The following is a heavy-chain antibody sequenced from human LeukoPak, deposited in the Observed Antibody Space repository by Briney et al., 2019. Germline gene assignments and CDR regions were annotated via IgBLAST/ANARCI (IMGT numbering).Heavy chain of an antibody. CDR1: GFTLSTYE. CDR2: ISSSGGTI. D-gene: IGHD2-2*01. CDR3: ARGRGTYCSSTSCYRHFDD. V-gene: IGHV3-48*03. Sequence: PGGSLRLSCAASGFTLSTYEVNWVRQAPGEGLEWVSYISSSGGTIYYADSVKGRFAISRDNAKNSLYLQMNSLRVEDTAVYYCARGRGTYCSSTSCYRHFDDWGQGTLVTVSS. J-gene: IGHJ4*02.